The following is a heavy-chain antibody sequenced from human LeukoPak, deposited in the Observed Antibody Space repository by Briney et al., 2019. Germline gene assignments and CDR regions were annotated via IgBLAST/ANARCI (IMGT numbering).Heavy chain of an antibody. V-gene: IGHV4-39*01. Sequence: SETLSLTCTVSGGSISSSSYYWGWIRQPPGKGLEWIGSIYYSGSTYYNPSFKSRVTISVDTSKNQFSLKLSSVTAADTAVYYCAGRYYDFWSGSKEIFDYWGQGTLVTVSS. CDR2: IYYSGST. J-gene: IGHJ4*02. D-gene: IGHD3-3*01. CDR1: GGSISSSSYY. CDR3: AGRYYDFWSGSKEIFDY.